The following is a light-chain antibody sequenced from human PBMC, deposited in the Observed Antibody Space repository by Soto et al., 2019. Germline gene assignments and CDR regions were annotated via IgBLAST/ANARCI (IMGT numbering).Light chain of an antibody. J-gene: IGKJ4*01. V-gene: IGKV1-5*01. CDR3: QQYNTFCT. Sequence: DIQMTQSPSTLSASVGDRVTITCRASQSISPWLAWYQQKPGKAPKLLIYDVSHLESGVPSRFSGSGSGTEFTLIINSLHPDDSATYYCQQYNTFCTFGQGTKVEI. CDR1: QSISPW. CDR2: DVS.